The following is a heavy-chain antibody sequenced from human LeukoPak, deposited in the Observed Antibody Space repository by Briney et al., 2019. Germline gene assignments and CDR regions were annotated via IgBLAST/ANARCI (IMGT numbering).Heavy chain of an antibody. CDR2: IYHSGST. Sequence: PSETLSLTCTVSGYSISSGYYWGWIRQPPGKGLEWIGSIYHSGSTYYNPSLKSRVTISVDTSKNQFSLKLSSVTAADTAVYYCARDRNYYDSSGYYFPFDYWGQGTLVTVSS. CDR3: ARDRNYYDSSGYYFPFDY. V-gene: IGHV4-38-2*02. D-gene: IGHD3-22*01. J-gene: IGHJ4*02. CDR1: GYSISSGYY.